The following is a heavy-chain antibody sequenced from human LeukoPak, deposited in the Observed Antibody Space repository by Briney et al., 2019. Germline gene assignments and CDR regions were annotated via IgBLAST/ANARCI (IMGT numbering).Heavy chain of an antibody. CDR1: GFTFDDYG. CDR3: AKDSQTSWSSSWLWFLDS. V-gene: IGHV3-20*04. CDR2: SNWNGGST. J-gene: IGHJ4*02. D-gene: IGHD6-13*01. Sequence: GGALRLSCAASGFTFDDYGMSGVRQAPGKGREWVSGSNWNGGSTGYAYSVKGRFTISRENAKTSLYLQMNSLRAEDTALYYCAKDSQTSWSSSWLWFLDSWGQGTPVSVSS.